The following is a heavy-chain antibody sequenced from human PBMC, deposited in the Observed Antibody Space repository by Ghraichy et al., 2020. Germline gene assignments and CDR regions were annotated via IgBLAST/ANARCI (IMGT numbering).Heavy chain of an antibody. CDR2: IYPDDSDT. CDR1: GYRFATKW. CDR3: ARVWPAIESNYNLDV. D-gene: IGHD5-24*01. J-gene: IGHJ6*02. V-gene: IGHV5-51*01. Sequence: GESLNISCKTTGYRFATKWIGWVRQRPGRGLEWVGIIYPDDSDTKYSRSVQGQVTISADKSIDTAYLQWSSLKASDTAIYYCARVWPAIESNYNLDVWGQGTTVIVSS.